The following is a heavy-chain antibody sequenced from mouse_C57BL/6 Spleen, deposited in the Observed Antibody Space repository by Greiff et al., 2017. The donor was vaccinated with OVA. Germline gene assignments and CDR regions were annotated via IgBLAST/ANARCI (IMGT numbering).Heavy chain of an antibody. D-gene: IGHD1-1*01. CDR3: ARYRGTVVGWYFDV. CDR2: IRNKANGYTT. CDR1: GFTFTDYY. Sequence: EVKVVESGGGLVQPGGSLSLSCAASGFTFTDYYMSWVRQPPGKALEWLGFIRNKANGYTTEYSASVKGRFTISRDNSQSILYLQMNALRAEDSATYYCARYRGTVVGWYFDVWGTGTTVTVSS. J-gene: IGHJ1*03. V-gene: IGHV7-3*01.